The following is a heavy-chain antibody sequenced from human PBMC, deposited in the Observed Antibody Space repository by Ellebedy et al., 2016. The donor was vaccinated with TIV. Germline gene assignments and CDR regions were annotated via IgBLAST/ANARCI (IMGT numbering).Heavy chain of an antibody. CDR3: ARGGRYDSSGYGAFDI. V-gene: IGHV1-69*13. CDR2: IIPIFGTA. D-gene: IGHD3-22*01. Sequence: SVKVSCXASGGTFSSYAISWVRQAPGQGLEWMGGIIPIFGTANYAQKFQGRVTITADESTSTAYMELSSLRSEDTAVYYCARGGRYDSSGYGAFDIWGQGTMVTVSS. J-gene: IGHJ3*02. CDR1: GGTFSSYA.